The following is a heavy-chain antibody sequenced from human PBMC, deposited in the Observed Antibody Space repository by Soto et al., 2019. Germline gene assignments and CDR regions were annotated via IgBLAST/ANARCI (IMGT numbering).Heavy chain of an antibody. CDR1: GGTFSSYA. D-gene: IGHD1-1*01. V-gene: IGHV1-69*13. Sequence: GASVKVSCKASGGTFSSYAISWVRQAPGQGLEWMGGIIPIFGTANYAQKFQGRVTITADESTSTAYMELSSLRSEDTAVYYCARDRRWLQVQLVHYYGMDVWGQGTTVTVSS. J-gene: IGHJ6*02. CDR3: ARDRRWLQVQLVHYYGMDV. CDR2: IIPIFGTA.